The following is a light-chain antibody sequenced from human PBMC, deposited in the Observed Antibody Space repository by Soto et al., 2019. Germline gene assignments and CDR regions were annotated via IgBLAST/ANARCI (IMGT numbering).Light chain of an antibody. CDR1: QEIVNW. Sequence: DIQMTLSPSSLSASVGDRVTLTCRASQEIVNWLAWYQQRPGKAPNLLVYHASSLRTGVPSRFRGSGSGREFTLTISSLQPNDSATYYCQQYNSYPGTFGQGTKVEI. CDR3: QQYNSYPGT. J-gene: IGKJ1*01. V-gene: IGKV1-5*01. CDR2: HAS.